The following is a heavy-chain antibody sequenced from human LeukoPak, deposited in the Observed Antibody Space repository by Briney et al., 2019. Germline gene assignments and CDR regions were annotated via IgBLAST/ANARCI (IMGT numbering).Heavy chain of an antibody. Sequence: AGGSLRLSCAASGFTFSSCWMHWVRQAPGKGPVWVSRINNDGSGTTYADSVKGRFTISRDDAKNTLYLQMNSLRAEDTAVYYCVRGGESTWSWGQGTLVTVSS. CDR2: INNDGSGT. D-gene: IGHD2-15*01. V-gene: IGHV3-74*01. J-gene: IGHJ5*02. CDR1: GFTFSSCW. CDR3: VRGGESTWS.